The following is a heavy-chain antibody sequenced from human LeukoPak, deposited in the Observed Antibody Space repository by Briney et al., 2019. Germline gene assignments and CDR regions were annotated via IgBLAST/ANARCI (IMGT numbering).Heavy chain of an antibody. Sequence: AAVKVSCKASGYSFTGFYLHWVRQAPGQGLEWMGRINPDSGVTKYAQKFQGRVTMTRDTSTRTGYMELTSLTSDDTAVYYCARDDGVVTIIDYWGPGTLVTVSS. V-gene: IGHV1-2*06. D-gene: IGHD3-3*01. CDR3: ARDDGVVTIIDY. J-gene: IGHJ4*02. CDR1: GYSFTGFY. CDR2: INPDSGVT.